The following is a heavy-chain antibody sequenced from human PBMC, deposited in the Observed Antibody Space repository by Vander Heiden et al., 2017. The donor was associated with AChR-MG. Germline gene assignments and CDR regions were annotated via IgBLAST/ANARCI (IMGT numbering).Heavy chain of an antibody. D-gene: IGHD3-3*01. Sequence: EVQVVESGGGLVKPGGSLRLSCTTSGFTVSNFGMNWVRQAPGKGLEWVSSINSESDYIYYADSVKGRFTISRDNAKNALYLQMNSLRADDTAVYSCVRSPPWSGYDPGAFDIWGQGTLVTVS. V-gene: IGHV3-21*06. CDR2: INSESDYI. J-gene: IGHJ3*02. CDR3: VRSPPWSGYDPGAFDI. CDR1: GFTVSNFG.